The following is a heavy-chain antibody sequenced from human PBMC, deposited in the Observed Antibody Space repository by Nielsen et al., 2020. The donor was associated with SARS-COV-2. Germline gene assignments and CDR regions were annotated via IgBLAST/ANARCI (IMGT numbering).Heavy chain of an antibody. CDR1: GFPFSSLW. CDR3: KSEGN. V-gene: IGHV3-7*03. J-gene: IGHJ4*02. CDR2: IKPDVSEK. Sequence: GGSLRLSFAASGFPFSSLWMSWVRQVRGKGLEWVADIKPDVSEKFYVDSVKGRFTISRDNAKNLLYLRMGSLRADDTAVYFCKSEGNWGQGTLVTVSS.